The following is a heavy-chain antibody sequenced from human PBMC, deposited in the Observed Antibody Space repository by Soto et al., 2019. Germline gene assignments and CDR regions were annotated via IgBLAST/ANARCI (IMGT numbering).Heavy chain of an antibody. V-gene: IGHV1-18*01. CDR2: ISGYNGYA. CDR3: AKNGHPPYYYYGMDV. D-gene: IGHD2-8*01. CDR1: GYTFSTYG. J-gene: IGHJ6*02. Sequence: QGQLVQSGAEVKQPGASVKVSCKASGYTFSTYGISWVRQAPGQGLEWMGWISGYNGYANYAQKFQGRVTMTIDTSTTTAYLELRRLTYDDTAVYFCAKNGHPPYYYYGMDVWGQGTTVTVSS.